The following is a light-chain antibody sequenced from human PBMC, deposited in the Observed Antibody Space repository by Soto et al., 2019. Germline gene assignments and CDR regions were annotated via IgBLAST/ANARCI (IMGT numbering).Light chain of an antibody. CDR3: LQHNTYPRT. Sequence: TQSQSSLSVSAVERVTLTCRASQGIRNDVGWYQQRPGKAPKRLIYAASTLQPGVPSRFSGSGSGTDFTLTISSLQPEDFATYYCLQHNTYPRTFGQGTKVDIK. CDR1: QGIRND. CDR2: AAS. J-gene: IGKJ1*01. V-gene: IGKV1-17*01.